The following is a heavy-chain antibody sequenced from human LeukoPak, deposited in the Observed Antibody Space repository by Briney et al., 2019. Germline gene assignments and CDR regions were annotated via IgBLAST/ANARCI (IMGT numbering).Heavy chain of an antibody. Sequence: ASVKVSCKVSGYTLTELSMHWVRQAPGKGLEWMGGFDPEDGETIYAQKFQGRVTMTEDTSTDTAYMELSSLRSEDTAVYYCATEARGAWNSNWFDPWGQGTLITVSS. CDR2: FDPEDGET. CDR3: ATEARGAWNSNWFDP. CDR1: GYTLTELS. V-gene: IGHV1-24*01. J-gene: IGHJ5*02. D-gene: IGHD1/OR15-1a*01.